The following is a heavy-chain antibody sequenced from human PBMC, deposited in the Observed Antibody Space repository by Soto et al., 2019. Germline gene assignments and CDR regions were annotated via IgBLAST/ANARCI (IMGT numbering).Heavy chain of an antibody. V-gene: IGHV3-23*01. J-gene: IGHJ4*02. Sequence: HPGGSLRLSCAASGFTFSNYDMSWVRQAPGKGLDWVSTISASGGSTFYADSVKGRFTISGDNSKNTVYLQMNSLRVEDTAVYYCANRNYYAKSGYTYPYFDFWGQGSLVTVSS. D-gene: IGHD3-22*01. CDR3: ANRNYYAKSGYTYPYFDF. CDR2: ISASGGST. CDR1: GFTFSNYD.